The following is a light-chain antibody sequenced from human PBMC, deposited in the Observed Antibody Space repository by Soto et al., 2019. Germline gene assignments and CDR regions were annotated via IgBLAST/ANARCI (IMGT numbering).Light chain of an antibody. Sequence: QSVLTQPPSASGSPGQSVTISCTGTSSDVGGYNYVSWYQQHPGKAPKLMIYDNNERPSGIPDRFSGSKSGTSATLGITGLQTGDEADYFCGTWDSSLSAGVFGGGTKLTVL. CDR1: SSDVGGYNY. CDR2: DNN. V-gene: IGLV1-51*01. J-gene: IGLJ2*01. CDR3: GTWDSSLSAGV.